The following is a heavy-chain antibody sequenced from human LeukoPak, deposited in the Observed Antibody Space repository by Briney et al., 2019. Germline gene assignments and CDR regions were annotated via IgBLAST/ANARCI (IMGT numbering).Heavy chain of an antibody. CDR3: ARQIGSRYCSSTSCHNWFDP. CDR1: GYSFTSYR. D-gene: IGHD2-2*01. J-gene: IGHJ5*02. Sequence: GESLKISCKGSGYSFTSYRIGWVRQMPGKGLEWMGIIYPGDSDTRYSPSFQGQVTISANKSISTAYLQWSSLKASDTAMYYCARQIGSRYCSSTSCHNWFDPWGQGTLVTVSS. V-gene: IGHV5-51*01. CDR2: IYPGDSDT.